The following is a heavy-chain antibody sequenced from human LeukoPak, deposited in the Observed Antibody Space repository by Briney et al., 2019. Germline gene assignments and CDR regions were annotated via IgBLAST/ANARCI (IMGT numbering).Heavy chain of an antibody. CDR1: GFSFSSYG. D-gene: IGHD2-2*01. J-gene: IGHJ4*02. Sequence: GGSLRLSCAASGFSFSSYGMHWVRQAPGKGLEWVAFIRYDGSNKYYADSVKGRFTISRDNSKNTLYLQMNSLSAEGTAWYYCAKDFIVVVPAVDYWRQRTVVTVPS. CDR3: AKDFIVVVPAVDY. V-gene: IGHV3-30*02. CDR2: IRYDGSNK.